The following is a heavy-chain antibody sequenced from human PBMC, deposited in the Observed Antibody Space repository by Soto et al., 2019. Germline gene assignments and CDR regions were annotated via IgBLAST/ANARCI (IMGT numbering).Heavy chain of an antibody. J-gene: IGHJ4*02. CDR2: IYGGGNGP. Sequence: ESGGGLVQPGGSLRLSCAATGFTFSDFAMSWVRHAPGKGLEWVSRIYGGGNGPHYADSVKGRVTISRDNSKNTLYLQMNSLRAEDTAVYYCAKMEGMDPWAYSFDYWGQGTLVTVSS. D-gene: IGHD2-2*03. CDR1: GFTFSDFA. CDR3: AKMEGMDPWAYSFDY. V-gene: IGHV3-23*01.